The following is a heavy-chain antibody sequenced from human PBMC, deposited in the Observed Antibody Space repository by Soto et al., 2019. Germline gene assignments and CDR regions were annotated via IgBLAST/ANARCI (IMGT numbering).Heavy chain of an antibody. V-gene: IGHV3-23*01. CDR3: AKDLRVSMVRGVSPFDC. J-gene: IGHJ4*02. CDR1: GFTFSSHA. D-gene: IGHD3-10*01. Sequence: GGSLRLSCPASGFTFSSHAMSWVRQPPGKGLEWVSAISARVGSTYYANSVKGRFTTSRDNSKNTLYLKMNSLRAGDTAVYYCAKDLRVSMVRGVSPFDCWGQGTLVTVSS. CDR2: ISARVGST.